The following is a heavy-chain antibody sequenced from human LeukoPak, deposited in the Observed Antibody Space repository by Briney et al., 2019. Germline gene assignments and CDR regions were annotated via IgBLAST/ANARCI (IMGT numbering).Heavy chain of an antibody. CDR1: GYTFTGYY. V-gene: IGHV1-69*04. CDR2: IIPILGIA. Sequence: SVKVSCKASGYTFTGYYMHWVRQAPGQGLEWMGRIIPILGIANYAQKFQGRVTITADKSTSTAYMELSSLRSEDTAVYYCARGQTGFFGYWGQGTLVTVSS. CDR3: ARGQTGFFGY. D-gene: IGHD1-14*01. J-gene: IGHJ4*02.